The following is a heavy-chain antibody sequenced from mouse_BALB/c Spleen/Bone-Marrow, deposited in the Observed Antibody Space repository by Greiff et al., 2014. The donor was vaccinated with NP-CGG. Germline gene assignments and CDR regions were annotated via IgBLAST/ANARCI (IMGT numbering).Heavy chain of an antibody. D-gene: IGHD5-1*01. V-gene: IGHV7-3*02. CDR2: IRNKANGYTT. CDR3: ARDYSGYFDF. CDR1: GFTFTDYF. J-gene: IGHJ2*01. Sequence: EVKLMESGGGLVQPGGSLRLSCTTSGFTFTDYFMTWVRQPPGKALEWLGFIRNKANGYTTEYNPSVKGRFTISRDTSQGILYLQMNTLRAEDSAIYFCARDYSGYFDFWGHGTTLTVSS.